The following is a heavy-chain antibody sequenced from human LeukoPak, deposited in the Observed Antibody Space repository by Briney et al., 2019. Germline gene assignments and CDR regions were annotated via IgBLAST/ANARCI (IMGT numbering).Heavy chain of an antibody. J-gene: IGHJ4*02. Sequence: GGSLRLSCAASGFTFSSYAMSWVRQAPGKGLEWVSAISGSGGSTYYADSVKGRFTISRDNSKNTLYLQMNSLRAEDTAVYYCAKDSSSTYYDILTGWNYWGQGTLATVSS. CDR2: ISGSGGST. D-gene: IGHD3-9*01. CDR1: GFTFSSYA. CDR3: AKDSSSTYYDILTGWNY. V-gene: IGHV3-23*01.